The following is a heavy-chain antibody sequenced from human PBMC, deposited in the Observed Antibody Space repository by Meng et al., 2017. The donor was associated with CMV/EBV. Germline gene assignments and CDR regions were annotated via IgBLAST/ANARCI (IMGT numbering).Heavy chain of an antibody. CDR3: AREIVVVPAAPEPNYYYYGMDV. CDR1: GFTFSSYW. V-gene: IGHV3-7*03. CDR2: IKQDGSEK. J-gene: IGHJ6*02. D-gene: IGHD2-2*01. Sequence: GESLKISCAASGFTFSSYWMSWVRQAPGKGLEWVANIKQDGSEKYYVDSVKGRFTISRDNAKNSLYLQMNSLRSEDTAVYYCAREIVVVPAAPEPNYYYYGMDVWGQGTTVTVSS.